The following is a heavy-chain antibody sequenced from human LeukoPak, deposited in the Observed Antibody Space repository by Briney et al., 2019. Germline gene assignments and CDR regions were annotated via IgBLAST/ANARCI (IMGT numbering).Heavy chain of an antibody. CDR3: ARHPNLYYYDSSGYSPLVDY. J-gene: IGHJ4*02. CDR2: IYPGDSDT. V-gene: IGHV5-51*01. Sequence: GESLKISCKGSGYSFTSYWIGWVRQMPGKGLEWIGIIYPGDSDTRYSPSSQGQVTISADKSISTAYLQWSSLKASDTAMYYCARHPNLYYYDSSGYSPLVDYWGQGTLVTVSS. CDR1: GYSFTSYW. D-gene: IGHD3-22*01.